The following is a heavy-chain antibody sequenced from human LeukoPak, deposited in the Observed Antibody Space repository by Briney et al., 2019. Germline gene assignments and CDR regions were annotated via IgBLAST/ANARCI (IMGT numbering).Heavy chain of an antibody. J-gene: IGHJ5*02. CDR3: ARQAYGSGSPNWFDP. D-gene: IGHD3-10*01. V-gene: IGHV4-39*01. CDR1: GGSISIRRDC. Sequence: SETPSLTCTVSGGSISIRRDCWGWIRQPPGKGLEWIGSIYYSGSTYYNPSLKSRVTISEDTSKNQFSLKLNPITPAGTAVYYCARQAYGSGSPNWFDPWGQGTLVTVSS. CDR2: IYYSGST.